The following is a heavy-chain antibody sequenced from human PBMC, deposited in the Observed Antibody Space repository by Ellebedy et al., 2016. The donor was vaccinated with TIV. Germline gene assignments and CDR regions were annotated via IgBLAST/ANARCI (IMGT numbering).Heavy chain of an antibody. CDR1: GFTFSSYW. CDR3: ARGFKGPDY. CDR2: GTGDGSNT. V-gene: IGHV3-74*01. J-gene: IGHJ4*02. Sequence: PGGSLRLSCAASGFTFSSYWMHWVRQAPGKGLMWVSRGTGDGSNTVYADSVKGRFTISRDNAKNTLYLQMNSLRVEDTAIYYCARGFKGPDYWGQGTPVTVSS.